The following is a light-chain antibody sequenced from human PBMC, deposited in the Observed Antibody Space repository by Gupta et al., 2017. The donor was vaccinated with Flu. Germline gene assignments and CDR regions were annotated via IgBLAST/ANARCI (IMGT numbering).Light chain of an antibody. CDR2: KAS. Sequence: GDRVTITCRASQSISSWLAWYQQKPGKAPKLLIYKASSLESGVPSRFSGSGSGTEFNLTISSLQPDDFATYYCQQYNSYPETFGQGTKVEIK. CDR3: QQYNSYPET. CDR1: QSISSW. V-gene: IGKV1-5*03. J-gene: IGKJ1*01.